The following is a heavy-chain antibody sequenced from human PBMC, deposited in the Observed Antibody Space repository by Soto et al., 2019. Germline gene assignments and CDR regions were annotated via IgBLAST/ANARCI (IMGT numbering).Heavy chain of an antibody. D-gene: IGHD2-15*01. Sequence: TMPLTSPGAGGTLGTGGDYWSWIRQRPGRGLEWLCYIYYSGSPYYNPSLKSRVTISVDTSNNQFSLNLRSVTAADTAVYYCAGGALYCSGGSCYPEYYYYGLDGWGHGTTVTFSS. CDR2: IYYSGSP. J-gene: IGHJ6*02. CDR3: AGGALYCSGGSCYPEYYYYGLDG. V-gene: IGHV4-31*03. CDR1: GGTLGTGGDY.